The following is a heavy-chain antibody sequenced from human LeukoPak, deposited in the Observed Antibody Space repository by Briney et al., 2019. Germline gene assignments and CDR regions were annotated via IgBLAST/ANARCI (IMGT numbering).Heavy chain of an antibody. CDR1: GFTFSSYS. Sequence: QPGGSLRLSCAASGFTFSSYSMNWVRQAPGKGLEWVSYISSSSSTIYYADSVKGRFTISRDNAKNSLYLQMNSLRAEDTAVYYCARSDPKANGVVQANAFDIWGQGTMVTVSS. CDR2: ISSSSSTI. CDR3: ARSDPKANGVVQANAFDI. V-gene: IGHV3-48*01. J-gene: IGHJ3*02. D-gene: IGHD2-2*01.